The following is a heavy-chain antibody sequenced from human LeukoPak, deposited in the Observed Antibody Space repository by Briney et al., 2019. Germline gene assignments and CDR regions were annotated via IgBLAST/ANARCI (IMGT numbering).Heavy chain of an antibody. D-gene: IGHD6-19*01. CDR3: VRGRYSSGWFKDKNWFDP. V-gene: IGHV4-4*02. CDR2: MYPSGST. Sequence: SETLSLTCTVSGGSISSSNWWSWVRQPPGKGLEWIGEMYPSGSTNYNPSLQSRVTISIDKSKNQFSLKLTSVTAADTAVYYCVRGRYSSGWFKDKNWFDPWGQGIPVTVSS. J-gene: IGHJ5*02. CDR1: GGSISSSNW.